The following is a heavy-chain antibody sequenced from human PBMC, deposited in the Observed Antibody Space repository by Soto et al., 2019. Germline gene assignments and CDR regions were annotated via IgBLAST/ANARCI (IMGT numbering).Heavy chain of an antibody. CDR2: ISGSGGST. J-gene: IGHJ5*02. CDR3: AKEVGGEWELLTGSWFDP. D-gene: IGHD1-26*01. Sequence: GSLRLSCAASGFTFSSYAMSWVRQAPGKGLEWVSAISGSGGSTYYADSVKGRFTISRDNSKNTLYLQMNSLRAEDTAVYYCAKEVGGEWELLTGSWFDPWGQGTLVTVSS. V-gene: IGHV3-23*01. CDR1: GFTFSSYA.